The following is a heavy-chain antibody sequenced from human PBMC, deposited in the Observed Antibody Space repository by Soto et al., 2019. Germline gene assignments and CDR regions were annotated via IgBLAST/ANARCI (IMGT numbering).Heavy chain of an antibody. CDR1: GDSVSSNSAA. CDR2: TYYRSKWYN. V-gene: IGHV6-1*01. J-gene: IGHJ4*02. CDR3: ARNYDSSGYSVPFFDY. Sequence: PSQTLSLTCAISGDSVSSNSAAWNWIRHSPSRGLEWLGRTYYRSKWYNDYAVSVKSRITINPDTSKNQFSLQLNSVTPEDTAVYYCARNYDSSGYSVPFFDYWGQGTLVTVAS. D-gene: IGHD3-22*01.